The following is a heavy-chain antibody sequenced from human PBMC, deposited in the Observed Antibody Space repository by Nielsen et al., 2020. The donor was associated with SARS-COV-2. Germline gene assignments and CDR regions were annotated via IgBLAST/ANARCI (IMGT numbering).Heavy chain of an antibody. V-gene: IGHV3-23*01. J-gene: IGHJ6*02. Sequence: GGSLRLSCAASGFTFSSYAMNWVRQTPGKGLEWVSGIGGTGSRTYYADSVKGRFTISRDNDKNVLYLQMRSLRVEDTALYFCTKGHLIRTFTRTHGMDVWGQGTTVTVSS. CDR3: TKGHLIRTFTRTHGMDV. D-gene: IGHD1/OR15-1a*01. CDR2: IGGTGSRT. CDR1: GFTFSSYA.